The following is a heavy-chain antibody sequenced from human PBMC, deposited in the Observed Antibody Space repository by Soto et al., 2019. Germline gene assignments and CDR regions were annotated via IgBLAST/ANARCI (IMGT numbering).Heavy chain of an antibody. CDR1: GGTFSSYA. V-gene: IGHV1-69*13. CDR3: ARGSGYCSGGSCKNYFDY. CDR2: IIPIFGTA. Sequence: GASVKVSCKASGGTFSSYAISWVRQAPGQGLEWMGGIIPIFGTANYAQKFQGRVTITADESTSTAYMELSSLRSEDTAVYYCARGSGYCSGGSCKNYFDYWGQGTLVTVSS. J-gene: IGHJ4*02. D-gene: IGHD2-15*01.